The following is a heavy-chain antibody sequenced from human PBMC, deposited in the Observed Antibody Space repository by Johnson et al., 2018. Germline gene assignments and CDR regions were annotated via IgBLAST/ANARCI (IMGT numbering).Heavy chain of an antibody. D-gene: IGHD4-11*01. J-gene: IGHJ6*03. V-gene: IGHV3-30-3*01. Sequence: QVQLVESGGGLVQPGGSMRLACAASGFTFSSYDMHWVRQDPGKGLEWGAIISNDGANKYYADSVKGRFTSASANSKNTLYLQMNSLRPEETAVYYCARGGNSNYGYYYYYYMDVWGKGITFTVSS. CDR3: ARGGNSNYGYYYYYYMDV. CDR1: GFTFSSYD. CDR2: ISNDGANK.